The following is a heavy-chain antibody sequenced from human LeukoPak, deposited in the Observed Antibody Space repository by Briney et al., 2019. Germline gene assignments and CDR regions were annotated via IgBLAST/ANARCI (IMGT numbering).Heavy chain of an antibody. CDR2: ISTSGST. V-gene: IGHV4-4*09. CDR1: GCSISSYY. J-gene: IGHJ5*02. CDR3: ARVSGANYFWSGDYTSGWFDP. D-gene: IGHD3-3*01. Sequence: SETLSLTCSVSGCSISSYYWSWMRQPPGKGLEWIGYISTSGSTNYSPYLESWGTISVDRSKGQGSLKLRSVTAADMAGYYCARVSGANYFWSGDYTSGWFDPWVQGTLVTVCS.